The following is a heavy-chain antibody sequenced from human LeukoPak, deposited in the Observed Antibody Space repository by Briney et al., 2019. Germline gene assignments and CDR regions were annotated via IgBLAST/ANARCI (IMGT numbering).Heavy chain of an antibody. Sequence: PSVKLSCTASVYTFTSYSISCVRHAPGQGLEWMGGIIPIFGTANYAQKFQGRVTITADESTSTAYMELSSLRSEDTAVYYCARGRDILTGYWFLDYWGQGTLVTVSS. CDR1: VYTFTSYS. D-gene: IGHD3-9*01. J-gene: IGHJ4*02. V-gene: IGHV1-69*13. CDR3: ARGRDILTGYWFLDY. CDR2: IIPIFGTA.